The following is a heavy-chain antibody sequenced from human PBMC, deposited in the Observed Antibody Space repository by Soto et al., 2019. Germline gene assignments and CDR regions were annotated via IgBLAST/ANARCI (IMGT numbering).Heavy chain of an antibody. V-gene: IGHV3-30*18. Sequence: GGSLRLSCAASGFTFSSYGMHWVRQAPGKGLEWVAVISYDGSNKYYADSVKGRFTISRDNSKNTLYLQMNSLRAEDTAVYYCEKAFRAGYPDYWDQGTLVTVSS. J-gene: IGHJ4*02. CDR1: GFTFSSYG. CDR3: EKAFRAGYPDY. D-gene: IGHD1-1*01. CDR2: ISYDGSNK.